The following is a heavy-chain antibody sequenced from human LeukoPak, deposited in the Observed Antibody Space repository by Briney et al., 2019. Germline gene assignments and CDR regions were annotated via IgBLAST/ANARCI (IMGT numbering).Heavy chain of an antibody. D-gene: IGHD5-18*01. CDR2: IYSGGST. J-gene: IGHJ4*02. CDR3: AKDLRGYSYGSSIDY. Sequence: GGSLRLSCAASGFTVSSNYMSWVRQAPGKGLEWVSVIYSGGSTYYADSVKGRFTISRDNSKNTMYLQMNSLRGEDTAMYYCAKDLRGYSYGSSIDYWGQGTLVTVSS. CDR1: GFTVSSNY. V-gene: IGHV3-66*02.